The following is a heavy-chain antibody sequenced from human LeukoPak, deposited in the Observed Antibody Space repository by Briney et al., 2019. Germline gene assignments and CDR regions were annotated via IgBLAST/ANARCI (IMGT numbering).Heavy chain of an antibody. CDR2: MNSDGSVT. CDR1: RFTFSTSW. CDR3: ARGVNGNSDY. J-gene: IGHJ4*02. D-gene: IGHD2-8*01. Sequence: PGGSLTLSCAASRFTFSTSWMHWVRQPPAKGLVWVSRMNSDGSVTTYADSVKGRFTISRDNAKNTLYLQMNSLRAEDTAVYYCARGVNGNSDYWGQGTLVTVSS. V-gene: IGHV3-74*01.